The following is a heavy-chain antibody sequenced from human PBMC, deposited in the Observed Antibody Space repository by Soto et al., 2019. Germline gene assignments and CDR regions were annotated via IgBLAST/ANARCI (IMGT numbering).Heavy chain of an antibody. CDR3: ARVVSGRDGYTLGQYYFDY. J-gene: IGHJ4*02. Sequence: SAPLSLTRTVSGGSVSSGSYYWSWIRQPRGKGLEWIGYIYYSGSTNYNPSLKSRVTISVDTSKNQFALKLSSVTAADTAVYYCARVVSGRDGYTLGQYYFDYWGQGTLVNVSS. CDR2: IYYSGST. V-gene: IGHV4-61*01. CDR1: GGSVSSGSYY. D-gene: IGHD3-16*01.